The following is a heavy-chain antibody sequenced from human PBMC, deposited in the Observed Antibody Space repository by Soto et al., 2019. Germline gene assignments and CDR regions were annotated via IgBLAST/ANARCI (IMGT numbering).Heavy chain of an antibody. D-gene: IGHD2-2*01. Sequence: PGGSLRLSCAASGFTFSSYAMSWVRQAPGKGLEWVSAISGSGGSTYYADSVKGRFTISRDNSKNTLYLQMNSLRAEDTAVYYCAKDIVVVPARPLYYFDYWGQGTLVTVSS. CDR3: AKDIVVVPARPLYYFDY. J-gene: IGHJ4*02. CDR2: ISGSGGST. V-gene: IGHV3-23*01. CDR1: GFTFSSYA.